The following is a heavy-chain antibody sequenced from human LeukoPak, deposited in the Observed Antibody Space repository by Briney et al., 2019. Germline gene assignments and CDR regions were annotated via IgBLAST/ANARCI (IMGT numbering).Heavy chain of an antibody. CDR1: GFTFSSYA. J-gene: IGHJ4*02. D-gene: IGHD3-16*02. Sequence: GGSLRLSCAASGFTFSSYAMSWVRQAPGKGLEWVSAISGSGGSTYYADSVKGRFTISRDISKNTLYLQMNSLRAEDTAVYYCAKLTFGGVIVFDYWGQGTLVTVSS. CDR2: ISGSGGST. CDR3: AKLTFGGVIVFDY. V-gene: IGHV3-23*01.